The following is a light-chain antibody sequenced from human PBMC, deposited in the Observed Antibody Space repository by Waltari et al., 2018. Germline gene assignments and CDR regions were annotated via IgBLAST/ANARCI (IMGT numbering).Light chain of an antibody. J-gene: IGKJ1*01. V-gene: IGKV3-20*01. CDR2: GTS. Sequence: EILLTQSPGTLSLSSGEGATLSCRASQSVGRSLAWYQQKPGQPPRLLIFGTSNRATGIPDRFSGGGSGTDFSLTITRLEPEDVAVYYCQHYVSLPVTFGQGTKVEIK. CDR1: QSVGRS. CDR3: QHYVSLPVT.